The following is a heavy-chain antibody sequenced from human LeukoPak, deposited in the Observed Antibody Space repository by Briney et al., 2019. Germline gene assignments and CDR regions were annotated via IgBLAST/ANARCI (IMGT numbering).Heavy chain of an antibody. V-gene: IGHV4-39*07. CDR2: IYYSGST. D-gene: IGHD6-19*01. CDR3: ARDQGSGWYDY. CDR1: GGSISSSSYY. J-gene: IGHJ4*02. Sequence: SETLSLTCTVSGGSISSSSYYWGWIRQPPGKGLEWIGSIYYSGSTYYNPSLKSRVTISVDTSKNQFSLKLSSVTAADTAVYYCARDQGSGWYDYWGQGTLVTVSS.